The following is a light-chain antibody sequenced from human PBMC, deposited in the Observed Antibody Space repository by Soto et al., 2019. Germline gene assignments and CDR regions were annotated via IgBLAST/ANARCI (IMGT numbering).Light chain of an antibody. CDR3: QSYDSSLSDTYV. CDR2: GNN. J-gene: IGLJ1*01. Sequence: QPVLTQPPSVSGAPGQRVTISCTGSSSNIGAGYDVHWYQHLPGTAPKLVIYGNNNRPSGVPDRFSGSKSGTSASLAITGLQAEDEADYYCQSYDSSLSDTYVFGTGTKLTVL. CDR1: SSNIGAGYD. V-gene: IGLV1-40*01.